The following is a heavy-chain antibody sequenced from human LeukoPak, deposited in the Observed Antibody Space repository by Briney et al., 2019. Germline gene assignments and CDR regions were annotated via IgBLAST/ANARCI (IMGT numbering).Heavy chain of an antibody. CDR2: IYSGGST. V-gene: IGHV3-NL1*01. Sequence: GGSLRLSCAASGFTFSSYSMNWVRQAPGKGLEWVSLIYSGGSTYYADSVKGRFTISRDNSKNTLYLQMNSLRAEDTAVYYCAKGTPFYYFDYWGQGTLVTVSS. CDR3: AKGTPFYYFDY. D-gene: IGHD1-14*01. CDR1: GFTFSSYS. J-gene: IGHJ4*02.